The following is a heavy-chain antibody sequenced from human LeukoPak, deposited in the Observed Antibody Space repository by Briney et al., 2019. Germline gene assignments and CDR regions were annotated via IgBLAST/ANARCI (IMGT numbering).Heavy chain of an antibody. CDR3: ARHANGVLDY. CDR1: GDSINRRSYY. J-gene: IGHJ4*02. Sequence: SESLSLTCTVSGDSINRRSYYWAWIRQPPGKGLEWIGSISFGGDTDHNPSLRSRVTITEDMSKNHFSLRLTSVTAADTAVYYCARHANGVLDYWGQGTLVTVSS. V-gene: IGHV4-39*01. CDR2: ISFGGDT. D-gene: IGHD2-8*01.